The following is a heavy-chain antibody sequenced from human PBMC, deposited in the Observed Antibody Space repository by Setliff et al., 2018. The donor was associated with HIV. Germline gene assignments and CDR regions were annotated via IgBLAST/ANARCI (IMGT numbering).Heavy chain of an antibody. CDR3: ARGGKWLAFDY. CDR2: IYFSGST. Sequence: PSETLSLTCAVSGGSISSYHWSWIRQPPGKGLEWIGYIYFSGSTNYNPSLKSRVTISVDTSKIQFSLKLRSVTAADTAVYYCARGGKWLAFDYWGQGTPVTVS. V-gene: IGHV4-59*13. J-gene: IGHJ4*02. CDR1: GGSISSYH. D-gene: IGHD6-19*01.